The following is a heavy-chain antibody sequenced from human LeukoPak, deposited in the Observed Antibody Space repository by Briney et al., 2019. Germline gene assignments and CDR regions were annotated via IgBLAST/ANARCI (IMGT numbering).Heavy chain of an antibody. CDR3: ARLPGYMIEDYFDY. CDR2: IYYSGST. V-gene: IGHV4-59*01. D-gene: IGHD3-22*01. Sequence: SETLSLTCTVSGGSISSYYWSWIRQPPGKGLEWIGYIYYSGSTNYNPSLKSRVTISVDTSKNQFSLKLSSVTAADTAVYYCARLPGYMIEDYFDYWGQGTLVTVSS. CDR1: GGSISSYY. J-gene: IGHJ4*02.